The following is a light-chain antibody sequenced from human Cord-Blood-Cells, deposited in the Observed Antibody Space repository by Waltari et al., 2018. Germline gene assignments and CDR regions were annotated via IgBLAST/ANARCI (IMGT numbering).Light chain of an antibody. CDR2: EDN. V-gene: IGLV6-57*01. CDR3: QSYDSSNHVV. CDR1: SGSIASHH. Sequence: NFMLTQPHSVSESPGKTVTISCTRSSGSIASHHVQWYQQRPGSSPTTVIYEDNQRPSGVPDRFSGSIDSSSNSASLTISGLKTEDEADYYCQSYDSSNHVVFGGGTKLTVL. J-gene: IGLJ2*01.